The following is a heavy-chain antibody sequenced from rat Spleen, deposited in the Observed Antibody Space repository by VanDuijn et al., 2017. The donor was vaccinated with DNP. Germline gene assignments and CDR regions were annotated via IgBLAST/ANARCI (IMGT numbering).Heavy chain of an antibody. D-gene: IGHD1-5*01. Sequence: EAQLQESGPGLVKPSQSLSLTCSVTGYSITSNYWGWIRKFPGNKMEWIGHISYSGRTTYNPSLKSRISITRDTSKNQFFLQLNSVSSEDTATYYCARWKIGPHYFDYWGQGFMVTVSS. J-gene: IGHJ2*01. CDR3: ARWKIGPHYFDY. CDR1: GYSITSNY. CDR2: ISYSGRT. V-gene: IGHV3-1*01.